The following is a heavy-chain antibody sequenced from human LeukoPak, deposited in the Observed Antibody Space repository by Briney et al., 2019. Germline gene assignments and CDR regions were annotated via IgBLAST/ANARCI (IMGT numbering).Heavy chain of an antibody. D-gene: IGHD3-10*01. CDR1: GFTFSSYA. CDR2: ISYDGSNK. J-gene: IGHJ4*02. Sequence: GGSLRLSCAASGFTFSSYAMHWVRQAPGKGLEWVAVISYDGSNKYYADFVKGRFTISRDNSKNTLYLQMNSLRAEDTAVYYCAKSDSYYYGSGSVWGQGTLVTVSS. CDR3: AKSDSYYYGSGSV. V-gene: IGHV3-30*18.